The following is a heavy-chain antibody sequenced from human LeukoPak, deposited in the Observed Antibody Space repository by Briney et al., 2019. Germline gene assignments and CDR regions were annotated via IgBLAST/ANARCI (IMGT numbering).Heavy chain of an antibody. D-gene: IGHD3-3*01. Sequence: SETLSLTCAVYGGSFSGYYWSWIRQPPGKGLEWIGEINHSGSTNYNPSLKSRVTISVDTSKNQFSLKLSSVTAADMAVYYCARDVYYDFWSGYYTDYFDYWGQGTLVTVSS. J-gene: IGHJ4*02. CDR1: GGSFSGYY. CDR2: INHSGST. CDR3: ARDVYYDFWSGYYTDYFDY. V-gene: IGHV4-34*01.